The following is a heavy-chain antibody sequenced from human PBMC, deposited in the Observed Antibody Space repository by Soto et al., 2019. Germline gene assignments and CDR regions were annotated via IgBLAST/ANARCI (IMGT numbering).Heavy chain of an antibody. Sequence: SVKVSCKASGGTFSSYTISWVRQAPGQGLEWMGRIIPILGIANYAQKFQGRVTITADKSTSTAYMELSSLRSEDTAVYYCAREITEGVADPYNWLDPWGQGTLVTVSS. CDR1: GGTFSSYT. V-gene: IGHV1-69*04. CDR2: IIPILGIA. CDR3: AREITEGVADPYNWLDP. J-gene: IGHJ5*02. D-gene: IGHD2-15*01.